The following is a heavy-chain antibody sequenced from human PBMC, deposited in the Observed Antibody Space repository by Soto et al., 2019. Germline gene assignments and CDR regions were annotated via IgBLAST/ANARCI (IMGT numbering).Heavy chain of an antibody. D-gene: IGHD6-13*01. CDR2: ISYDGSNK. V-gene: IGHV3-30-3*01. Sequence: QVQLVESGGGVVQPGRSLRLSCAASGFTFSSYAMHWVRQAPGKGLEWVAVISYDGSNKYYADSVKGRFTISRDNSKNTLYLQMNSLRAEDTAVYYCARGAAAAYYGMDVWGQGTTVTVSS. CDR3: ARGAAAAYYGMDV. J-gene: IGHJ6*02. CDR1: GFTFSSYA.